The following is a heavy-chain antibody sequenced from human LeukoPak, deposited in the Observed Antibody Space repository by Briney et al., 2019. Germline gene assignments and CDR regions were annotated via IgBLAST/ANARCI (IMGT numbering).Heavy chain of an antibody. CDR1: GFTFSSYG. Sequence: PGRSLRLSCAASGFTFSSYGMHWVRQAPGKGLEWVANIKQDGSEKYYVDSVKGRFTISRDNAKNSLYLQMNSLRAEDTAVYYCASTLRWGQGTLVTVSS. V-gene: IGHV3-7*03. CDR3: ASTLR. CDR2: IKQDGSEK. J-gene: IGHJ4*02.